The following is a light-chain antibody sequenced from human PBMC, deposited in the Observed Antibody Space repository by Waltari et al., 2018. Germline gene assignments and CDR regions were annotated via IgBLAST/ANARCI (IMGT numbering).Light chain of an antibody. Sequence: VITQSPVSLLVTTGKPAYIACRSSQGLLHSKGYNNVDWDLQKPGQSPQLLIYFGSNPASGVPDRFSGSGSVRDFTLKNSSVEAEDGGVNYRMEALRDPRTFGQGNNVDIK. V-gene: IGKV2-28*01. CDR3: MEALRDPRT. J-gene: IGKJ1*01. CDR1: QGLLHSKGYNN. CDR2: FGS.